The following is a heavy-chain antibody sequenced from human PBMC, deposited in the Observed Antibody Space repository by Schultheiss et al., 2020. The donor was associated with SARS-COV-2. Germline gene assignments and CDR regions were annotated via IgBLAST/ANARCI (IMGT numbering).Heavy chain of an antibody. D-gene: IGHD6-19*01. CDR1: GFTFSSYA. CDR2: ISGSGGST. Sequence: GESLKISCAASGFTFSSYAMSWVRQAPGKGLEWVSAISGSGGSTYYADSVKGRFTISRDNAKKSLYLQMNSLIAEDTAVYYCARVSHSSGWYGYWGQGTLVTVSS. J-gene: IGHJ4*02. V-gene: IGHV3-23*01. CDR3: ARVSHSSGWYGY.